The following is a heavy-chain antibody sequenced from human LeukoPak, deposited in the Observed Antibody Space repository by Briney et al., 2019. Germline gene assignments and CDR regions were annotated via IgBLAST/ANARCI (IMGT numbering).Heavy chain of an antibody. CDR3: ARDSGLNDYSNYDMGPHAFDI. CDR2: IYYSGST. V-gene: IGHV4-39*07. Sequence: SETLSLTCSVSGYFISSSSYYWGWIRQPPGKGLEWIGSIYYSGSTYYNPSLKSRVTISVDTSKSQFSPKLSSVTAADTAVYYCARDSGLNDYSNYDMGPHAFDIWGQGTMVTVSS. J-gene: IGHJ3*02. D-gene: IGHD4-11*01. CDR1: GYFISSSSYY.